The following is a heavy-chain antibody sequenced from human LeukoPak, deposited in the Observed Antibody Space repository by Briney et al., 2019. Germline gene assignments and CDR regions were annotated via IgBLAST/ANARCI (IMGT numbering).Heavy chain of an antibody. Sequence: PSETLSLTCTVSGGSISDYYWSWIRQPPGKGLEWIGYINYSGNTNYNPSLKSRVTISVDTSKNQFSRRLTSVTAADTAVFYCAREGRQDYVHFDYWGQGSLVTVSS. CDR3: AREGRQDYVHFDY. D-gene: IGHD4-17*01. CDR2: INYSGNT. J-gene: IGHJ4*02. V-gene: IGHV4-59*01. CDR1: GGSISDYY.